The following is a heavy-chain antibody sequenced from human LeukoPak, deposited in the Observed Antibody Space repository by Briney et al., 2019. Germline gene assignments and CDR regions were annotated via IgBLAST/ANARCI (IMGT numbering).Heavy chain of an antibody. Sequence: PGGSLRLSCAASGFTFSSYSMNWVRQAPGKGLEWVSSISSSSSYIYYADSVKGRFTISRDNAKNSLYLQMNSLRAEDTAVYYCARAGTNGVCYDYWGQGTLVTVSS. CDR2: ISSSSSYI. D-gene: IGHD2-8*01. V-gene: IGHV3-21*01. J-gene: IGHJ4*02. CDR3: ARAGTNGVCYDY. CDR1: GFTFSSYS.